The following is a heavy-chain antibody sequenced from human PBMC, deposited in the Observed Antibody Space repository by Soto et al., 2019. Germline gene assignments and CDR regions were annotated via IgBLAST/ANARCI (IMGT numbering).Heavy chain of an antibody. J-gene: IGHJ3*02. CDR1: GFTFSSYA. D-gene: IGHD3-10*01. V-gene: IGHV3-23*01. CDR3: AKRSYGSGSRTDAFDI. CDR2: ISGSGGST. Sequence: TGGSLRLSCAASGFTFSSYAMSWVRQAPGKGLEWVSAISGSGGSTYYADSVKGRFTISRDNSKNTLYLQMNSLRAEDTAVYYCAKRSYGSGSRTDAFDIWGQGTMVTVSS.